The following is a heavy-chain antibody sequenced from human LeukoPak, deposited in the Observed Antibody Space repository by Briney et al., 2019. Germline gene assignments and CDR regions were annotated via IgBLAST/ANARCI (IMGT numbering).Heavy chain of an antibody. CDR2: IYYTGST. V-gene: IGHV4-59*08. Sequence: SETLSLTCTVSGGSMSTYYWSWIRQPPGKGLESIGYIYYTGSTNYNPSLKSRVTISVDTSKNQFSLKLSSVTAADTAVYYCARRATVTTPYGFDIWGQGTMVTVSS. CDR3: ARRATVTTPYGFDI. CDR1: GGSMSTYY. D-gene: IGHD4-17*01. J-gene: IGHJ3*02.